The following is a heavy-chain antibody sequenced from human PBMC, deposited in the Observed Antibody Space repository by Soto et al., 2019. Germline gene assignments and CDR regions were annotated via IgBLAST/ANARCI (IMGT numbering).Heavy chain of an antibody. J-gene: IGHJ6*02. Sequence: QVQLVESGGGVVQPGRSLRLSCAASGFTFSSYGMHWVRQAPGKGLEWVAVTWYDGSNKYHADSVKGRFTIPRDNSKNTLYLQMNSLRVEDTAVYCCARLSSSWSMDVWGQGTTVTVSS. CDR1: GFTFSSYG. CDR3: ARLSSSWSMDV. V-gene: IGHV3-33*01. D-gene: IGHD6-13*01. CDR2: TWYDGSNK.